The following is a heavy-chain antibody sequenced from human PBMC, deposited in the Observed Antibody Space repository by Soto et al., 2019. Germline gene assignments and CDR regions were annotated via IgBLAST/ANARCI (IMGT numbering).Heavy chain of an antibody. CDR2: IWYEGSNK. CDR3: ARAPRGRSTVTIDY. J-gene: IGHJ4*02. Sequence: QVQLVESGGGVVQPGKSLTLSCAASAFDFSAYGMNWVRQAPGKGLEWVAVIWYEGSNKYYADSVKGRFTISRDNSKNTLYLQMNSLRAEDTAMYYCARAPRGRSTVTIDYWGQGTLVTVSS. CDR1: AFDFSAYG. V-gene: IGHV3-33*01. D-gene: IGHD4-17*01.